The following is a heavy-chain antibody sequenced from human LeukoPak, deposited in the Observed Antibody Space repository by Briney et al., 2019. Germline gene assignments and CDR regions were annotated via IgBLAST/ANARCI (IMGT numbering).Heavy chain of an antibody. V-gene: IGHV1-46*01. CDR3: ARDSTPGYYYGSGSPDY. CDR1: GYTFTSYY. Sequence: ASVKVSCKASGYTFTSYYMHWVRQAPGQGLEWMGIISPSGGSTSYAQKFQGRVTMTRDTSTSTVYMELSSLRSEDTAVYYCARDSTPGYYYGSGSPDYWGQGTLVTVSS. D-gene: IGHD3-10*01. CDR2: ISPSGGST. J-gene: IGHJ4*02.